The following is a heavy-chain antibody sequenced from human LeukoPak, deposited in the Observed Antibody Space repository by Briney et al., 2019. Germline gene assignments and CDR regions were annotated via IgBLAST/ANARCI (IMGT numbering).Heavy chain of an antibody. CDR1: RGSIMTTHW. D-gene: IGHD2-2*01. V-gene: IGHV4-4*02. CDR3: ARGCSETTCYRGGFDY. J-gene: IGHJ4*02. CDR2: IYHTGTT. Sequence: PSETLSLTCTLSRGSIMTTHWWSWVRQPPGKGLEWIGEIYHTGTTNYSPSLKSRLTISVDQSRNQFSLRLSSVTAADTAMYYCARGCSETTCYRGGFDYWDQGALVTVSS.